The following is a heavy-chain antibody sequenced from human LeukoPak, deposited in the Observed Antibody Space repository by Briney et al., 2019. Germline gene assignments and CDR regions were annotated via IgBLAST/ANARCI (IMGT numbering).Heavy chain of an antibody. J-gene: IGHJ3*02. D-gene: IGHD3-16*01. CDR2: IYSGGST. CDR1: GFTVSSNY. CDR3: ASGDYRGRAFDI. Sequence: GGSLRLSCAASGFTVSSNYVSWVRQAPGKGLEWVSVIYSGGSTYCADSVKGRFTISRDNPKNTLYLQMNSLRAEDTAVYYCASGDYRGRAFDIWGQGTMVTVSS. V-gene: IGHV3-66*01.